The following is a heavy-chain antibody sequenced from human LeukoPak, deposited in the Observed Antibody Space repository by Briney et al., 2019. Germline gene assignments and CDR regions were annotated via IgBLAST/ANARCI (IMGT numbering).Heavy chain of an antibody. J-gene: IGHJ6*02. CDR2: IYPGDSDT. CDR3: ATTVVTRRGYYGMDV. V-gene: IGHV5-51*01. Sequence: GESLKISCKGSGYSFTSYWIGWVRQMPGKGLEWMGIIYPGDSDTRYSPSFQGQVTISADKSISTAYLQWSSLKASGTAMYYCATTVVTRRGYYGMDVWGQGTTVTVSS. D-gene: IGHD4-23*01. CDR1: GYSFTSYW.